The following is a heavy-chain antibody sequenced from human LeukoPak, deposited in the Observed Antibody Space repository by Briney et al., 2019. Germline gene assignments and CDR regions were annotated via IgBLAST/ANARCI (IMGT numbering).Heavy chain of an antibody. J-gene: IGHJ4*02. V-gene: IGHV3-21*01. CDR3: ARAPYGDYCYFDY. Sequence: PGGSLRLSCAASGSTFSSYTMNWVRQAPGKGLEWVSSISSSGTYIYYADSVKGRFTISRDNAKNSLYLQVHSLRAEDTAVYYCARAPYGDYCYFDYWGQGTLVTVSS. CDR2: ISSSGTYI. D-gene: IGHD4-17*01. CDR1: GSTFSSYT.